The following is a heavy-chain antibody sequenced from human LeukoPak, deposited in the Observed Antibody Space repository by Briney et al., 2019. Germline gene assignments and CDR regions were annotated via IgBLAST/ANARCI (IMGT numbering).Heavy chain of an antibody. CDR2: TNHSGNT. CDR1: GGSFIGYH. Sequence: TSETLSLTCAVSGGSFIGYHWNWIRQSPGKGLEWIGETNHSGNTNYNPSFKSRVTISVDTSKNQFSLRLRSVTAADTAVYYCARDPTTVVTVPYYFDDWGQGTLVTVSS. D-gene: IGHD4-23*01. J-gene: IGHJ4*02. CDR3: ARDPTTVVTVPYYFDD. V-gene: IGHV4-34*01.